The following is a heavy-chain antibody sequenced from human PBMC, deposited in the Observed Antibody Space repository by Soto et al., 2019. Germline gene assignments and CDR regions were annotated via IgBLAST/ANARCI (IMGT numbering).Heavy chain of an antibody. Sequence: GGSLRLSCAASGFSFGSYGMHWVRQAPGKGLEWAAGISYDGSNKYYADSVKGRFTISRDNSKNTLNLQLDSLRAEDTAMYYCVRYNNNYFDCWDQGTLVTVSS. CDR3: VRYNNNYFDC. CDR1: GFSFGSYG. CDR2: ISYDGSNK. D-gene: IGHD3-10*01. J-gene: IGHJ4*02. V-gene: IGHV3-33*01.